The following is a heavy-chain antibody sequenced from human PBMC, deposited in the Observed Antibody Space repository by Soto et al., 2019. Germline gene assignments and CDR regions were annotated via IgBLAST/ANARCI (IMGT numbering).Heavy chain of an antibody. CDR1: GFTFSSYG. V-gene: IGHV3-30*18. Sequence: GSLRLSCAASGFTFSSYGMHWVRQAPGKGLEWVAVISYDGSNKYYADSVKGRFTISRDNSKNTLYLQMNSLRAEDKAVYYCAKVLMWELLDTSDYWGQGTLVTVSS. CDR3: AKVLMWELLDTSDY. J-gene: IGHJ4*02. CDR2: ISYDGSNK. D-gene: IGHD1-26*01.